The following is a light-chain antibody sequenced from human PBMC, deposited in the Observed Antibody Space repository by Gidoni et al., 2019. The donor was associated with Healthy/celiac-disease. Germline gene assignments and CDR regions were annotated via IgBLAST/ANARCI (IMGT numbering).Light chain of an antibody. V-gene: IGLV3-21*02. CDR3: QVWDSSSDPDVI. CDR1: NIGRKS. J-gene: IGLJ2*01. CDR2: DDS. Sequence: SYVLTQPPSVSLAPGQTARITCGGNNIGRKSVHWYQKKPGQAPVLVVDDDSDRPSGIPERFSGSNSGNTATLTIRRVEAGDEADYYCQVWDSSSDPDVIVGGGTKLTVL.